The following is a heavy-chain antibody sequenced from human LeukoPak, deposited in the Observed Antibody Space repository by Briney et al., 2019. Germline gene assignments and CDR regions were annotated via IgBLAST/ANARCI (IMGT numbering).Heavy chain of an antibody. Sequence: GESLKISCKGSGYSFTSYWIGWVRQMPGKGLEWMGIIYPGDSDTRYSPSSQGQVTISADKSISTAYLQWSSLKASDTAMYYCARLGRWFVELIPPDYWGHGTLVTVSS. D-gene: IGHD3-10*01. CDR3: ARLGRWFVELIPPDY. V-gene: IGHV5-51*01. CDR2: IYPGDSDT. J-gene: IGHJ4*01. CDR1: GYSFTSYW.